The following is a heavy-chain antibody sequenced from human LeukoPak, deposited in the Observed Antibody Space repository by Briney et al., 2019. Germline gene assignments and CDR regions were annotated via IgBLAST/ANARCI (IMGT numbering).Heavy chain of an antibody. CDR2: IWYDGSNK. D-gene: IGHD5-24*01. CDR1: GFTFSSYT. Sequence: PGGSLRLSCAASGFTFSSYTMHWVRQAPGKGLEWVAVIWYDGSNKYYADSVKGRFTISRDNPKNTLYLRVNSLRAEDTAMYYCARDRGGRWLQVYYFDYWGQGTLVTVSS. J-gene: IGHJ4*02. V-gene: IGHV3-33*01. CDR3: ARDRGGRWLQVYYFDY.